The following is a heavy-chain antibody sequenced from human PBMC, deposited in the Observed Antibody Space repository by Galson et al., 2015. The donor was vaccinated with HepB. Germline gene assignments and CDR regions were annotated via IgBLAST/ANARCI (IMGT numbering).Heavy chain of an antibody. CDR1: GYTFTTYG. CDR3: ARLGPAAGFLEY. V-gene: IGHV1-18*01. Sequence: SVKVSCKASGYTFTTYGLSWVRRAPGQGLEWMGWVSGYDGNTNYARKLQGRVTMTTDTSTTTAYMELRSLRFDDTAVYYCARLGPAAGFLEYWGQGTLVTVS. CDR2: VSGYDGNT. J-gene: IGHJ4*02. D-gene: IGHD6-13*01.